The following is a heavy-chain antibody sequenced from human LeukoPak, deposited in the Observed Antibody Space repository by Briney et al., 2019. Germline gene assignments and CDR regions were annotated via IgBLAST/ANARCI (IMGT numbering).Heavy chain of an antibody. CDR1: GGSFSGYY. V-gene: IGHV4-34*01. J-gene: IGHJ6*02. CDR3: AGGRNHYYYYGMDV. Sequence: SETLSLTCAVYGGSFSGYYWSWIRQPPGKGLEWIGEINHSGSTNYNPSLKSRVTISVDTSKNQFSLKLSSVTAADTAVYYCAGGRNHYYYYGMDVWGQGTTVTVSS. CDR2: INHSGST.